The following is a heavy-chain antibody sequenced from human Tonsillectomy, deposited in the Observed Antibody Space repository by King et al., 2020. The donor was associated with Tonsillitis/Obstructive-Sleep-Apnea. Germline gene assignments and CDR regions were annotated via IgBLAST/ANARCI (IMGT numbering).Heavy chain of an antibody. V-gene: IGHV4-61*01. J-gene: IGHJ3*02. D-gene: IGHD3-9*01. CDR3: ARAQLRYFDWTSDAFDI. CDR1: GGSVSSGSYY. Sequence: QLQESGPGLVKPSETLSLTCTVSGGSVSSGSYYWSWIRQPPGKGLEWIGYIYYSGSTNYNPSLKSRVTISVDTSKNQFSLKLSSVTAADTAVYYCARAQLRYFDWTSDAFDIWGQGTMVTVSS. CDR2: IYYSGST.